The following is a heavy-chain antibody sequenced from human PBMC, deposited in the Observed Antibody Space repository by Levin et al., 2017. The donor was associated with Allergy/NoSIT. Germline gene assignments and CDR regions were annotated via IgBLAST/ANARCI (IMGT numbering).Heavy chain of an antibody. CDR3: ARGGDRLLWFGELYFDY. CDR1: GGSFSGYY. CDR2: INHSGST. J-gene: IGHJ4*02. D-gene: IGHD3-10*01. V-gene: IGHV4-34*01. Sequence: SETLSLTCAVYGGSFSGYYWSWIRQPPGKGLEWIGEINHSGSTNYNPSLKSRVTISVDTSKNQFSLKLSSVTAADTAVYYCARGGDRLLWFGELYFDYWGQGTLVTVSS.